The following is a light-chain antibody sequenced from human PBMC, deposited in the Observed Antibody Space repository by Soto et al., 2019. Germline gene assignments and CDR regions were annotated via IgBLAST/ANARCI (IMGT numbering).Light chain of an antibody. CDR1: QSVSTNS. Sequence: EIVLTQSPGTLSLSPGERATLSCRASQSVSTNSLAWYQQKRGQAPRLLIYDESTRATGIPDRFSGSGSGTDFTLTISRLEPEDFAVYYCQNYRDSSTLGQGTKVDIK. V-gene: IGKV3-20*01. J-gene: IGKJ1*01. CDR3: QNYRDSST. CDR2: DES.